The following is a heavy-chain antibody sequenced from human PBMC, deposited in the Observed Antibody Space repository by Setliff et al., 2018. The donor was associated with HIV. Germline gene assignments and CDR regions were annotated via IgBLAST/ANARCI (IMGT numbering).Heavy chain of an antibody. J-gene: IGHJ6*02. CDR3: AREERKAPAGSGYYYYGMDV. D-gene: IGHD6-13*01. CDR1: GSTSSTDA. Sequence: ASVKVSCKASGSTSSTDAISWVRQAPGQGLEWMGWISTYGGSTNYAQKFQGRVSMTTDTSTSTVYMELTNLRSDDTAVYYCAREERKAPAGSGYYYYGMDVWGQGTMVTVSS. CDR2: ISTYGGST. V-gene: IGHV1-18*01.